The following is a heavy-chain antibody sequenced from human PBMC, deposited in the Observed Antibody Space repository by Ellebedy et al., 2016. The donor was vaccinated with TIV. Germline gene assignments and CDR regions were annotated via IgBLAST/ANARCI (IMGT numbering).Heavy chain of an antibody. CDR3: VRRRGYSYGRENYYFDY. CDR1: GYTFTNYD. Sequence: ASVKVSCKASGYTFTNYDINWVRQATGYGLEWMGWMNPNSGKTGYAQKFQGRVTMARDTSISTAYMELTSLRSDDTAVYYCVRRRGYSYGRENYYFDYWGQGTLVTVSS. D-gene: IGHD5-18*01. V-gene: IGHV1-8*01. J-gene: IGHJ4*02. CDR2: MNPNSGKT.